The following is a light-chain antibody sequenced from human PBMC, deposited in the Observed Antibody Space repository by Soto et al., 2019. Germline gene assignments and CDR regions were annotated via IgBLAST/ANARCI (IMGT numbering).Light chain of an antibody. CDR1: QGISSY. CDR2: AAS. J-gene: IGKJ1*01. Sequence: DIQLTPSPSFLSASVGDRVTITCRASQGISSYLAWYQQKPGKAPKLLIYAASTLQSGVPSRFSGSGSGTEFTLTISSLQPEDFATYDCQQLNSYPQTFGQGTKVDIK. V-gene: IGKV1-9*01. CDR3: QQLNSYPQT.